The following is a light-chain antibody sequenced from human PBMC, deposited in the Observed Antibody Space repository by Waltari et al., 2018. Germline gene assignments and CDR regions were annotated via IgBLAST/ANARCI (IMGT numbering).Light chain of an antibody. CDR1: QDISRY. CDR3: LQVSNFPIT. V-gene: IGKV1D-12*01. Sequence: DIQMTQSPSSVSASLGDRVTITFRASQDISRYLAWYQQTPGRSPKLLIFDKPSLTSGVPSSFSGSRSGTDFPLTISSLQPEDFASYYCLQVSNFPITFGQGTRLEIK. J-gene: IGKJ5*01. CDR2: DKP.